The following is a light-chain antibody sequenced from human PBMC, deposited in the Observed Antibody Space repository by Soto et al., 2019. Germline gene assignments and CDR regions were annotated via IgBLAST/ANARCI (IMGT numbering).Light chain of an antibody. CDR3: QQYGSSPPT. V-gene: IGKV3-20*01. Sequence: EIVLTQSPGTLSLSPGERATLSCRASQSVSSNYLAWYQRKPGQAPRLLIYGASSRAIDIPNRFSGSGSGTAFTLTITSLEPEDFAVYYCQQYGSSPPTFGQGTKVDI. CDR1: QSVSSNY. CDR2: GAS. J-gene: IGKJ1*01.